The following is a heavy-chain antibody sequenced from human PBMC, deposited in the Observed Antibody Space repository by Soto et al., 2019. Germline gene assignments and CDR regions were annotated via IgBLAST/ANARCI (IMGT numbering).Heavy chain of an antibody. CDR2: IYYSGST. CDR1: GGSISSGDYY. CDR3: ARYAGFGSDFWSGYKYYYYGMDV. V-gene: IGHV4-30-4*01. J-gene: IGHJ6*02. D-gene: IGHD3-3*01. Sequence: SETLSLTCTVSGGSISSGDYYWSWIRPPPGKGLEWIGYIYYSGSTYYNPSLKSRVTISVDTSKNQFSLKLSSVTAADTAVYYCARYAGFGSDFWSGYKYYYYGMDVWGQGTTVTVSS.